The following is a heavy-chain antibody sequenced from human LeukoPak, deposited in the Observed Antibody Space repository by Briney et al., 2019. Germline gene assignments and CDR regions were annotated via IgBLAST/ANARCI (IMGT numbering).Heavy chain of an antibody. D-gene: IGHD2-15*01. CDR1: GYTFTSYG. Sequence: GASVKVSCKASGYTFTSYGISWVRQAPGQGLEWMGWISAYNGNTNYAQKLQGRVTMTTDTSTSTAYMELRSLRSDDTAVYYCARVEAHIVVVVAARGGADYYYYGMDVWGQGTTVTVSS. CDR2: ISAYNGNT. CDR3: ARVEAHIVVVVAARGGADYYYYGMDV. V-gene: IGHV1-18*01. J-gene: IGHJ6*02.